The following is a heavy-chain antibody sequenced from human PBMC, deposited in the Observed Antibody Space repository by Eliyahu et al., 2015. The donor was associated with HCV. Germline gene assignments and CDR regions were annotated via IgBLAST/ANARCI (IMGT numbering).Heavy chain of an antibody. V-gene: IGHV3-53*01. CDR1: GFSVSNDY. CDR2: IYSGGST. Sequence: EVQLVESGGGLIQPGGSLRLSCAASGFSVSNDYMCWVRQAPGKGLEWVSLIYSGGSTYYTDSVRGRFTISRDISTNTVYLQMNSLRAEDTAVYYCARHDYLEYWGQGILVTVSS. CDR3: ARHDYLEY. J-gene: IGHJ4*02.